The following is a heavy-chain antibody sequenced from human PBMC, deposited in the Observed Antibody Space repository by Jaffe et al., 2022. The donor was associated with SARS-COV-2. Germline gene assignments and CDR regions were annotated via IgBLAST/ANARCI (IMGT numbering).Heavy chain of an antibody. CDR2: ISPYNGNT. Sequence: QVQLVQSGAEVKKPGASVKVSCKASGYTFTSYGISWVRQAPGQGLEWMGWISPYNGNTNYAQKIQGRVTMTTDTSTSTAYMELRRLRSDDTAVYYCARDGVVPAKMFYGMDVWGQGTTVIVSS. D-gene: IGHD3-3*01. V-gene: IGHV1-18*01. CDR3: ARDGVVPAKMFYGMDV. CDR1: GYTFTSYG. J-gene: IGHJ6*02.